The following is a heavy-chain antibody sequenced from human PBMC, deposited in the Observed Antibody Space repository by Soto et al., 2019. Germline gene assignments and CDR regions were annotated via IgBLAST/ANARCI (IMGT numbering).Heavy chain of an antibody. CDR3: ARAVDTAMVGDYYYGMDV. CDR2: IYHSGST. CDR1: GGSISSGGYS. V-gene: IGHV4-30-2*01. Sequence: SETLSLACAVSGGSISSGGYSWSWIRHPPGKGLEWIGYIYHSGSTYYNPSLKSRVTISVDRSKNQFSLKLSSVTAADTAVYYCARAVDTAMVGDYYYGMDVWRQGTTVT. D-gene: IGHD5-18*01. J-gene: IGHJ6*02.